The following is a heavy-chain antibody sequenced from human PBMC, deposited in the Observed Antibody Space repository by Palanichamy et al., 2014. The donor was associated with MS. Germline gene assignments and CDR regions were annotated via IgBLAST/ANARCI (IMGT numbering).Heavy chain of an antibody. D-gene: IGHD3-9*01. CDR2: INHSGST. CDR3: ARESPPYYDILTGYYRPYGMDV. CDR1: WVLQWLL. Sequence: QVQLQQWGGRTVEAFGDPVPHLRCLWWVLQWLLLELDPPAPRKGLEWIGEINHSGSTNYSPSLKSRVTISVDTSKNQFSLKLSSVTAADTAVYYCARESPPYYDILTGYYRPYGMDVWGQGTTVTVSS. J-gene: IGHJ6*02. V-gene: IGHV4-34*01.